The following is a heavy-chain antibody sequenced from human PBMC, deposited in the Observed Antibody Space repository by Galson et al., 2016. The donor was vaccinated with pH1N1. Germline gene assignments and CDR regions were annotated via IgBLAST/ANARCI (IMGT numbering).Heavy chain of an antibody. CDR1: GFTFSSYW. CDR2: IKQDGSEK. V-gene: IGHV3-7*01. CDR3: ARGFRDSSGYYFSDY. J-gene: IGHJ4*02. D-gene: IGHD3-22*01. Sequence: RLSCAASGFTFSSYWMSWVRQAPGKGLEWVANIKQDGSEKYYVDSLKGRFTISRDNAKNSLYLQMNSLRAEDTAVYYCARGFRDSSGYYFSDYWGQGTLVTVSS.